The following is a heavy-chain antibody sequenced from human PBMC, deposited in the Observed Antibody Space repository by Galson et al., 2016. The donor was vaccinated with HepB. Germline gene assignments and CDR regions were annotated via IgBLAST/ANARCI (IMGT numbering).Heavy chain of an antibody. CDR1: GFTFTTAW. CDR2: IKTTSDGGRT. CDR3: STVQVKF. J-gene: IGHJ1*01. D-gene: IGHD2-8*02. V-gene: IGHV3-15*01. Sequence: SLRLSCAASGFTFTTAWMTWVRQAPGKGLAWVARIKTTSDGGRTDYAATDKGRCTVSRDYSKHTMYLHRNGLKGEDAGVYYCSTVQVKFWGQGVLVTVSS.